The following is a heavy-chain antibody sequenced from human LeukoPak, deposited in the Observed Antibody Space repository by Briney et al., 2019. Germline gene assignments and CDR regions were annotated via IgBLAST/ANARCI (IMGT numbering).Heavy chain of an antibody. CDR2: IKQDGSEK. J-gene: IGHJ4*02. V-gene: IGHV3-7*01. CDR3: ARGQSTTVTIDY. CDR1: GFTLSSYW. Sequence: GGSLRLSCAASGFTLSSYWMSWVRQAPGKGLEWVANIKQDGSEKYYVDSVKGRFTISRDNAKNSLYLQMNSLRAEDTAVYYCARGQSTTVTIDYWGQGTLVTVSS. D-gene: IGHD4-17*01.